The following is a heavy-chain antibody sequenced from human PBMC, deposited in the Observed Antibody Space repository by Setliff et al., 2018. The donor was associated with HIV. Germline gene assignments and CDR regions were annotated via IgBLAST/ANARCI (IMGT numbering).Heavy chain of an antibody. V-gene: IGHV4-61*09. Sequence: SETLSLTCTVSGGSLSSGYDYWTWIRQPAGKGLEWIGHIYSAGSTNYNPTLKSRVTISVDTSKNQFSLKLTSVTAADTAVYYCASQPAYSTDWYPPGYFDYWGQGTLVTVSS. J-gene: IGHJ4*02. D-gene: IGHD6-19*01. CDR3: ASQPAYSTDWYPPGYFDY. CDR1: GGSLSSGYDY. CDR2: IYSAGST.